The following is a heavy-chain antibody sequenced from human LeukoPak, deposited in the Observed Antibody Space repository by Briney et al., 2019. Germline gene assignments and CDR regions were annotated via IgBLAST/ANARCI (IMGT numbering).Heavy chain of an antibody. J-gene: IGHJ4*02. V-gene: IGHV1-69*05. CDR3: ARHGAGGSGSYYNEGALVY. CDR2: IIPIFGTA. D-gene: IGHD3-10*01. Sequence: TSVKVSCKASGGTFSSYAISWVRQAPGQGLEWMGGIIPIFGTANYAQKFQGRVTITTDESTSTAYMELSSLRSEDTAVYYCARHGAGGSGSYYNEGALVYWGQGTLVTVSS. CDR1: GGTFSSYA.